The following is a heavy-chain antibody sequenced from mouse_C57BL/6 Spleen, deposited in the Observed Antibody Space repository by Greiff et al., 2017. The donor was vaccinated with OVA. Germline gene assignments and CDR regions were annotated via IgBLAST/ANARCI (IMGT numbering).Heavy chain of an antibody. J-gene: IGHJ1*03. V-gene: IGHV5-17*01. D-gene: IGHD1-1*01. CDR3: ARTYYGSNWYCDV. CDR2: ISSGSSTI. CDR1: GFTFSDYG. Sequence: EVKVVESGGGLVKPGGSLKLSCAASGFTFSDYGMHWVRQAPEKGLEWVAYISSGSSTIYYADTVKGRFTIARDNAKNTLFLQMTSLRSEDTAMYYCARTYYGSNWYCDVWGTGTTVTVSS.